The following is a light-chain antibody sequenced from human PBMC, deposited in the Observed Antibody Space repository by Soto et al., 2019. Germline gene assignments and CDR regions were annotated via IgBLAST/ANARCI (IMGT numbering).Light chain of an antibody. Sequence: QTVVTQPPPTSGTPGRRATIPVPATTSNIGSNTVTWYQQLPGTAPKLLIYSNDQRPSGVPDRFSGSKSGPSASLAISGLQSEDEADYYCASWDDSLDGDLFGSGTKLTVL. V-gene: IGLV1-44*01. CDR1: TSNIGSNT. J-gene: IGLJ1*01. CDR2: SND. CDR3: ASWDDSLDGDL.